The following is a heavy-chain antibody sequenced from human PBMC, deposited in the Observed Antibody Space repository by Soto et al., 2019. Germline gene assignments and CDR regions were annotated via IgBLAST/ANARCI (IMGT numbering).Heavy chain of an antibody. CDR1: GFTFSSYW. J-gene: IGHJ6*02. CDR3: ARGNYYDFWSGSRYGMEV. D-gene: IGHD3-3*01. Sequence: GGSLRLSCAASGFTFSSYWMHWVRQAPGKGLVWVSRINSDGSSTSYADSVKGRFTISRDNAKNTLYLQMNSLRAEDTAVYYCARGNYYDFWSGSRYGMEVWGQGTTVTVSS. CDR2: INSDGSST. V-gene: IGHV3-74*01.